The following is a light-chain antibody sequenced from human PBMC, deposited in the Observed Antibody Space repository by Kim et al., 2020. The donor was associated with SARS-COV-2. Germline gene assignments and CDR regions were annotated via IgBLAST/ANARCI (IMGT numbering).Light chain of an antibody. CDR2: AIS. CDR3: QQYGSSHYT. Sequence: DIVLTQSPGTLSLSPGERATLSCRASQSVSSSYLAWYQQKPGEAPRLLIYAISSRATGIPDRFSGSGSGTDFTLTISRLEPEDFAVYYCQQYGSSHYTFGQGTKVDIK. CDR1: QSVSSSY. J-gene: IGKJ2*01. V-gene: IGKV3-20*01.